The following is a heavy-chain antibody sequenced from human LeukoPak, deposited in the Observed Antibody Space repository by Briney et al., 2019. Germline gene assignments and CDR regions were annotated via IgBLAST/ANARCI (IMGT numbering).Heavy chain of an antibody. CDR1: GGSISSSSYY. Sequence: SETLSLTCTVSGGSISSSSYYWGWIRQPPGKGLEWIGSIYYGSVFYRVSAYYNPSLKSRVTMSGDTSKNQFSLKLSSVTAADTAAYYCARLGYCSGGSCYYYYYMDVWGKGTTVTVSS. D-gene: IGHD2-15*01. J-gene: IGHJ6*03. V-gene: IGHV4-39*07. CDR2: IYYGSVFYRVSA. CDR3: ARLGYCSGGSCYYYYYMDV.